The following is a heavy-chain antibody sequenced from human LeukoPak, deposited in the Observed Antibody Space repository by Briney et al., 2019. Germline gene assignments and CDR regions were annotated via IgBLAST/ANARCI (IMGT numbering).Heavy chain of an antibody. D-gene: IGHD3-10*01. CDR1: GGSISSSSYY. CDR2: IYYSGST. V-gene: IGHV4-39*01. J-gene: IGHJ4*02. Sequence: SETLSLTCTVSGGSISSSSYYWGWIRQPPGKGLEWIGSIYYSGSTYYNPSLKSRVTISVDTSKNQFPLKLSSVTAADTAVYYCARFGEGDYYLDYWGQGTLVTVSS. CDR3: ARFGEGDYYLDY.